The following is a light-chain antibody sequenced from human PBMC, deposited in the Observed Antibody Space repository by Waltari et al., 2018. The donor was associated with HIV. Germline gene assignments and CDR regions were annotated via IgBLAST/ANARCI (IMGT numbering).Light chain of an antibody. V-gene: IGLV2-23*02. CDR2: EVT. CDR1: SSDVGNYNL. Sequence: QSALTQPASVSGSPGPSITITCTETSSDVGNYNLVSWYQQYTGKAPKLLIYEVTKRPSGVSSRFSGSKSGNTASLTISDLQSEDEANYYCCSYGSSATFVVFGGGTRVTV. CDR3: CSYGSSATFVV. J-gene: IGLJ2*01.